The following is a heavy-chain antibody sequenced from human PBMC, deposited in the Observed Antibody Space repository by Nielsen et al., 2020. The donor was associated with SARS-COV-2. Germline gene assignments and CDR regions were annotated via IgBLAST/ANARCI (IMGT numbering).Heavy chain of an antibody. D-gene: IGHD5-18*01. V-gene: IGHV5-51*01. CDR2: IYPSDPDT. J-gene: IGHJ3*02. Sequence: VRQMPGKGLEWMGIIYPSDPDTRYSPSFQGQVTISVDKSVSTAYLQWSSLKASDTAVYYCARLGVLSGYSYGRDAFDMWGQGTKVTVSS. CDR3: ARLGVLSGYSYGRDAFDM.